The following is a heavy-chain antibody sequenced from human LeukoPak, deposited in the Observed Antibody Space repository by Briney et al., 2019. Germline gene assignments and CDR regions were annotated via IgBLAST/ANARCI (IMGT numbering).Heavy chain of an antibody. CDR2: INSDGSST. J-gene: IGHJ5*02. Sequence: GGSLRLSCAASGFTFSSYWTHWVRQAPGKGLVWVSRINSDGSSTSYADSVKGRFTISRDNAKNTLYLQMNSLRAEDTAVYYCARDDNDSPLFDPWGQGTLVTVSS. CDR1: GFTFSSYW. V-gene: IGHV3-74*01. D-gene: IGHD3-22*01. CDR3: ARDDNDSPLFDP.